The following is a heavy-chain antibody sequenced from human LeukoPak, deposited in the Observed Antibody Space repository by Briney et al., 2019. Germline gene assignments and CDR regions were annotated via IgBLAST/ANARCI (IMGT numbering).Heavy chain of an antibody. J-gene: IGHJ4*02. Sequence: GGSLRLSCEASGFTFSSYGMHWVCQAPGKGLEWVAVVSSDRSKKEYADSVRGRFTISRDNAKNTLFLQMNSLRADDTAVYYCAKGGVSDSGSWYGDYFDYWGQGTLVTVSS. CDR1: GFTFSSYG. CDR3: AKGGVSDSGSWYGDYFDY. D-gene: IGHD6-13*01. CDR2: VSSDRSKK. V-gene: IGHV3-30*18.